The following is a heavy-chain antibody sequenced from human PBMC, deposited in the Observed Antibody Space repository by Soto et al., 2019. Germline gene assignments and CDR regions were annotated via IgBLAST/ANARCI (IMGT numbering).Heavy chain of an antibody. J-gene: IGHJ4*02. CDR1: GFTFHNHA. Sequence: EVVLLESGGGLVQPGGSLRLSCTASGFTFHNHAMNWVRQAPGKGLEWVSTIGGGDTHYADSVKGRFTISRDDSRATLSLQMNSLRAEDTAVYYCAKEDRGLTGTPLGYWGQGTLVTVSS. D-gene: IGHD1-20*01. V-gene: IGHV3-23*01. CDR3: AKEDRGLTGTPLGY. CDR2: IGGGDT.